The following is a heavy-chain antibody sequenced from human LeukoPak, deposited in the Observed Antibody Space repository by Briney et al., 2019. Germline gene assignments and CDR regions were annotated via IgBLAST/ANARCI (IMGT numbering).Heavy chain of an antibody. CDR2: TCTSGST. V-gene: IGHV4-4*09. CDR1: GGSLSSYY. J-gene: IGHJ4*02. Sequence: SETLSLTCTVSGGSLSSYYWSWIPQPPGKVLVWIGYTCTSGSTNYNPSLKSRVTISVDTSKNQFSLKLSSVTAADTAVYYCARSGGGFGELLSAHYFDYWGQGTLVTVSS. D-gene: IGHD3-10*01. CDR3: ARSGGGFGELLSAHYFDY.